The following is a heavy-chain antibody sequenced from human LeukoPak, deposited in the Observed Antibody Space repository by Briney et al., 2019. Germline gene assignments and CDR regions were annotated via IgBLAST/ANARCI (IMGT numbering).Heavy chain of an antibody. Sequence: SETLSLTCTVSGYSISSGYYWGWIRQPPGQGLEWIGSIYHSGSTYYNPSLKSRVTISVDTSKNQFSLKLSSVTAADTAVYYCARDSDPFEFDYWGQGTLVTVSS. CDR2: IYHSGST. V-gene: IGHV4-38-2*02. CDR3: ARDSDPFEFDY. CDR1: GYSISSGYY. J-gene: IGHJ4*02.